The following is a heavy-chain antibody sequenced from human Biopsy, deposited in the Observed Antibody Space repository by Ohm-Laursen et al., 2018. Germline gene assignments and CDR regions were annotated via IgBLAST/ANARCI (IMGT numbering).Heavy chain of an antibody. CDR3: ARHSLDDFWSGAHYYFDY. J-gene: IGHJ4*02. CDR1: GGSISSRNHY. Sequence: SETLSLTWSVSGGSISSRNHYWGWLRQPPGEGLEWIGHVCYSGSTFYNSSLESRVTVSVDTSKNQFHLRLTSMSASDTAVYYCARHSLDDFWSGAHYYFDYWGLGTLVTVSS. D-gene: IGHD3-3*01. V-gene: IGHV4-39*01. CDR2: VCYSGST.